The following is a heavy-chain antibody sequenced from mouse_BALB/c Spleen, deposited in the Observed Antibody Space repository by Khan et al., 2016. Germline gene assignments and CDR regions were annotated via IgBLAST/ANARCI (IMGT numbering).Heavy chain of an antibody. D-gene: IGHD1-1*01. V-gene: IGHV3-6*02. CDR2: INYDGSN. Sequence: EVQLQESGPGLVKPSQSLSLTCSVTGYSITSGYYWNWIRQFPGNKLEWMGYINYDGSNNYNPSLKNRISITRDTSKNQFFLNLNSVTTEDTATYYCARGGYDGSSSRAWFASWGQGTLVTGSA. CDR1: GYSITSGYY. CDR3: ARGGYDGSSSRAWFAS. J-gene: IGHJ3*01.